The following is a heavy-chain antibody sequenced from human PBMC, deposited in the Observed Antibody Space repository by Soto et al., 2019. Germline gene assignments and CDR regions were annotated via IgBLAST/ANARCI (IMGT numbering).Heavy chain of an antibody. CDR1: GFTFSDYY. J-gene: IGHJ4*02. Sequence: GGSLRLSCAASGFTFSDYYMSWIRQAPGKGLEWVSYISSSGSTIYYADSVKGRFTISRDNAKNSLYLQMNSLRAEDTAVYYCVRQRFLEWLLAPGDYWGQGTLVTVSS. CDR2: ISSSGSTI. V-gene: IGHV3-11*01. D-gene: IGHD3-3*01. CDR3: VRQRFLEWLLAPGDY.